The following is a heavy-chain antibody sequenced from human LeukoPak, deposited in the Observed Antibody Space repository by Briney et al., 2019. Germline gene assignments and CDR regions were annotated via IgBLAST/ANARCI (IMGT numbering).Heavy chain of an antibody. CDR3: AREAKVGGALQY. D-gene: IGHD1-26*01. V-gene: IGHV3-74*01. J-gene: IGHJ4*02. CDR2: INTDGTFT. CDR1: GFTFSDYW. Sequence: PGGSLRLSCETSGFTFSDYWMHWVRQAPGKGLEWVSRINTDGTFTGYPDPVQGRFTISRDTAKNTLLLQMNSLRAEDTAVYYCAREAKVGGALQYWGQGTLVTVSS.